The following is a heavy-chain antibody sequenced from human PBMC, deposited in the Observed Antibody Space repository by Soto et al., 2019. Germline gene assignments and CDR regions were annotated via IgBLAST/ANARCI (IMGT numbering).Heavy chain of an antibody. V-gene: IGHV3-74*01. CDR3: VRGGDPDY. CDR1: GFTFNYYW. J-gene: IGHJ4*02. CDR2: IQSDGSSP. Sequence: EVQLVESGGGLVQPGGSLRLSCVASGFTFNYYWMHWVRQAPGKGLVWVSRIQSDGSSPDYVDSVKGRFTISRDNAKNTLYLQMNNLRAEDTAVHYCVRGGDPDYWGQGTLVTVSS.